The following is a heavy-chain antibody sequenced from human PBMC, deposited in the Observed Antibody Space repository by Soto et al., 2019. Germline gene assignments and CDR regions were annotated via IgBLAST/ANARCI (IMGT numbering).Heavy chain of an antibody. Sequence: QVQLQESGPGLVKPSETLSLTCTVSGGSISPYYWSWVRQPPGKGLEWIGYIYFGGTTTYNPSLKSRVTISVDASKNQFSLTLTSVTAADTAVYYCARLGGYFQALDSWGQGTLVTVSS. D-gene: IGHD3-22*01. CDR2: IYFGGTT. CDR3: ARLGGYFQALDS. V-gene: IGHV4-59*08. CDR1: GGSISPYY. J-gene: IGHJ4*02.